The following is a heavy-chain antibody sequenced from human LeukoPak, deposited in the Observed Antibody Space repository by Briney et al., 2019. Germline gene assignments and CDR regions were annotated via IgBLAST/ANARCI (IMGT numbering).Heavy chain of an antibody. D-gene: IGHD5-18*01. V-gene: IGHV4-59*01. CDR3: ARVGGYSYGYFDY. J-gene: IGHJ4*02. CDR1: GGSISNYS. Sequence: SETLSLTCTVSGGSISNYSWNWIRQPPGKGLEWIGYIYYSGTTNYNPSLKSRVSMSVDTSKNQFSLKLSSVTAADTAVYYCARVGGYSYGYFDYWGQGTLVTVSS. CDR2: IYYSGTT.